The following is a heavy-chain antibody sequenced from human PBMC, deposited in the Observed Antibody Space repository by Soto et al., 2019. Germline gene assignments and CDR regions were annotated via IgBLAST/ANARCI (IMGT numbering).Heavy chain of an antibody. CDR2: IIPIFGTA. CDR1: GGTFSSYA. V-gene: IGHV1-69*13. D-gene: IGHD3-16*02. CDR3: ASTDYVWGSYRRGWFDP. J-gene: IGHJ5*02. Sequence: GASVKVSCKASGGTFSSYAISWVRQAPGQGLEWMGGIIPIFGTANYAQKFQGRVTITADESTSTAYMELSSLRSEDTAVYYCASTDYVWGSYRRGWFDPWGQGTLVTVSS.